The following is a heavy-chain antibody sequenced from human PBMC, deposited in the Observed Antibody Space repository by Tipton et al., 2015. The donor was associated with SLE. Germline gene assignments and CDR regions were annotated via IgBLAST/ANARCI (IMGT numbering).Heavy chain of an antibody. Sequence: TLSLTCTVSGGSISSYYWSWIRQPAGKGLEWIGRIYTSGSTNYNPSPKSRVTMSVDTSKNQFSLKLSSVTAADTAVYYCAKKTNRLSYYFDYWGQGTLVTVSS. J-gene: IGHJ4*02. CDR3: AKKTNRLSYYFDY. V-gene: IGHV4-4*07. D-gene: IGHD2-8*01. CDR1: GGSISSYY. CDR2: IYTSGST.